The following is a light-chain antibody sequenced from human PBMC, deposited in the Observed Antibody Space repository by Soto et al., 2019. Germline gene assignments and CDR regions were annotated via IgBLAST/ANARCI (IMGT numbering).Light chain of an antibody. CDR1: SSDVGGYNL. Sequence: QSALTQPASVSGSSGQSITIPCTGTSSDVGGYNLVSWYQQPPGKAPKLMIYEVSNRPSGVSNRFSGSKAGNTASLTISGLQAEDEADYYCSSYTSSSNYVFGTGTKVTVL. J-gene: IGLJ1*01. CDR3: SSYTSSSNYV. V-gene: IGLV2-14*01. CDR2: EVS.